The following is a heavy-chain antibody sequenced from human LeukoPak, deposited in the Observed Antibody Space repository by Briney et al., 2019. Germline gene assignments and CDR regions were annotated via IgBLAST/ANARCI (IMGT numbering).Heavy chain of an antibody. CDR3: AKDLGPNRVSEFDY. Sequence: GGSLRLSCAGSGFTFDDYGMNWVRQAPGKGLEWVSGINWNGGSTGYADSVKGRFTISRDNAKNSLYLQMNSLRAEDTAIYYCAKDLGPNRVSEFDYWGQGTLVTVSS. J-gene: IGHJ4*02. CDR2: INWNGGST. CDR1: GFTFDDYG. D-gene: IGHD1-14*01. V-gene: IGHV3-20*04.